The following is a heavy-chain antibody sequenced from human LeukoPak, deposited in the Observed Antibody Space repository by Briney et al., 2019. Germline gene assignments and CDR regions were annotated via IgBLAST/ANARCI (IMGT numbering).Heavy chain of an antibody. D-gene: IGHD5-18*01. J-gene: IGHJ4*02. Sequence: SETLSLTCAVYGGSFSGFYWSWIRQPPGKGLEWIGEINHSGSTNYNPSLKSRVTISVDTSKNQFSLKLSSVTAADTAVYYCASVGRGYSYGYIDYWGQGTLVTVSS. V-gene: IGHV4-34*01. CDR3: ASVGRGYSYGYIDY. CDR2: INHSGST. CDR1: GGSFSGFY.